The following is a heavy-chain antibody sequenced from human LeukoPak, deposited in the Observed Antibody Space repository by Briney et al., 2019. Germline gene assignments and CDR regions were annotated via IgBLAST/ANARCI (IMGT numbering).Heavy chain of an antibody. CDR2: IYTSGST. V-gene: IGHV4-61*02. Sequence: SQTLSLTCTVSGGSISSGSYYWSWIRQPAGKGLEWIGRIYTSGSTNYNPSLKSRVTISVDTSKIQFSLKLSSVTAADTAVYYCARDLGGANWFDPWGQGTLVTVSS. CDR1: GGSISSGSYY. J-gene: IGHJ5*02. CDR3: ARDLGGANWFDP. D-gene: IGHD3-16*01.